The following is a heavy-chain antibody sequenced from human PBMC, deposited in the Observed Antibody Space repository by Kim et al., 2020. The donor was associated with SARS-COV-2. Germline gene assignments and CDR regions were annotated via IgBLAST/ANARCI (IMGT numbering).Heavy chain of an antibody. CDR3: ANNRDGYKGENWFDP. CDR2: ISGSGGST. CDR1: GFTFSSYA. Sequence: GGSLRLSCAASGFTFSSYAMSWVRQAPGKGLEWVSAISGSGGSTYYADSVKGRFTISRDNSKNTLYLQMNSLRAEDTAVYYCANNRDGYKGENWFDPWGQGTLVTVSS. V-gene: IGHV3-23*01. D-gene: IGHD5-12*01. J-gene: IGHJ5*02.